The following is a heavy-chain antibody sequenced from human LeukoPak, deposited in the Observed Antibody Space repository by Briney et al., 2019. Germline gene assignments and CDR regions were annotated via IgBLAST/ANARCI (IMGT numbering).Heavy chain of an antibody. D-gene: IGHD6-6*01. CDR1: GGSISSSGYY. Sequence: SETLSLTCTVSGGSISSSGYYWAWIRQPPGKGLEWIGRIYYSGSTYYNPSLKSRVTISVDTSKNQFSLKLSSVTAADRAVYYCARRSYSSSSGTFEYWGHGTLVTVSS. J-gene: IGHJ4*01. CDR3: ARRSYSSSSGTFEY. CDR2: IYYSGST. V-gene: IGHV4-39*01.